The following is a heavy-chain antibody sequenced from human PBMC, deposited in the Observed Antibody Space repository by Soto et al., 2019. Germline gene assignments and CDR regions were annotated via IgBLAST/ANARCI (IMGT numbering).Heavy chain of an antibody. CDR3: AKDGGVGATEFALFDY. CDR1: GFSFSSYA. V-gene: IGHV3-23*01. J-gene: IGHJ4*02. CDR2: IYGAGGTT. D-gene: IGHD1-26*01. Sequence: EVHLLESGGGLVQPGGSLRLSCAASGFSFSSYAMSWVRQAPGKGLEWVSGIYGAGGTTYYGDSVKGRFTISRDTFMNILYLEMHSLRAEDTAVYYCAKDGGVGATEFALFDYWGQGTLVTVSS.